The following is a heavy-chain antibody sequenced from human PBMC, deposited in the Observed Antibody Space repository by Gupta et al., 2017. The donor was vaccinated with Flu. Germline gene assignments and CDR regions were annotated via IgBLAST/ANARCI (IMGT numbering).Heavy chain of an antibody. D-gene: IGHD3-10*01. J-gene: IGHJ4*02. Sequence: SYYMHWVRQAPGQGLEWMGIINPSGGSTSYAQKFQGRVTMTRDTSTSTVYMELSSLRSEDTAVYYCARVATMVRGALDYWGQGTLVTVSS. CDR2: INPSGGST. V-gene: IGHV1-46*01. CDR3: ARVATMVRGALDY. CDR1: SYY.